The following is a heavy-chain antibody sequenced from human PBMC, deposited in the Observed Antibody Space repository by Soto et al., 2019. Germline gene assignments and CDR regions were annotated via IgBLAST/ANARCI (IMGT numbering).Heavy chain of an antibody. D-gene: IGHD4-17*01. V-gene: IGHV3-9*01. CDR3: AKDLYGKYGDAFDI. CDR2: ISWNSDNI. CDR1: GFTFDDYA. J-gene: IGHJ3*02. Sequence: GGSLRLSCAASGFTFDDYAMHWVRQAPGKGLEWVSGISWNSDNIVYADSVKGRFTISRDNAKNSLYLQMNSLRAEDTALYYCAKDLYGKYGDAFDIWGQGTMVTVS.